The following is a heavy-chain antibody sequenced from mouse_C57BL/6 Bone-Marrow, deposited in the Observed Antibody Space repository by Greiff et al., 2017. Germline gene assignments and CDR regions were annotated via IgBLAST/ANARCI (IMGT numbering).Heavy chain of an antibody. J-gene: IGHJ1*03. CDR1: GYTFTSYW. V-gene: IGHV1-69*01. Sequence: QVQLQQPGAELVMPGASVKLSCKASGYTFTSYWMHWVKQRTGQGLEWIGEIDPSDSYTNYNQTFKGKSTLTVDKSSSTAYMQLSSLTSDDAAVYYCAIDRFHFDVWGTGTTVTVSS. CDR3: AIDRFHFDV. CDR2: IDPSDSYT.